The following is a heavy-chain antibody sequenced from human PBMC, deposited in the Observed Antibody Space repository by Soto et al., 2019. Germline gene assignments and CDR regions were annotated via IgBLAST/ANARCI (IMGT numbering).Heavy chain of an antibody. D-gene: IGHD5-18*01. V-gene: IGHV4-39*01. J-gene: IGHJ4*02. CDR1: GGSISSSSYY. CDR2: IYYSGST. CDR3: ASRGRGYSYGYDY. Sequence: SETLSLTCTVSGGSISSSSYYWGWIRQPPGKGLEWIGSIYYSGSTYYNPSLKSRVTISVDTSKNQFSLKLSSVTAADTAVYYCASRGRGYSYGYDYWGQGTLVTVSS.